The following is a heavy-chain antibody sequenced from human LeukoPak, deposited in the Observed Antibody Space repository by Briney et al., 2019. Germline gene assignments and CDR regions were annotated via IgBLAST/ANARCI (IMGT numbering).Heavy chain of an antibody. Sequence: PGGSLRLSCAASGFTFSSYGMHWVRQAPGKGLEWVAVISYDGSNKYYADSVKGRFTISRDNSKNTLYLQMNSLRAEDTAVYYCAKDISPPGPHLLWFGENFDYWGQGTLVTVSS. J-gene: IGHJ4*02. CDR1: GFTFSSYG. CDR2: ISYDGSNK. CDR3: AKDISPPGPHLLWFGENFDY. V-gene: IGHV3-30*18. D-gene: IGHD3-10*01.